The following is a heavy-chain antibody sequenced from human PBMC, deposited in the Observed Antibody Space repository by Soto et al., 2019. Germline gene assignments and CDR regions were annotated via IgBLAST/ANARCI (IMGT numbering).Heavy chain of an antibody. CDR1: AFSFTNAW. CDR2: IKSITDGGTT. CDR3: STGRSTDGLDS. J-gene: IGHJ4*02. Sequence: LRLSCVASAFSFTNAWMSWVRQAPGKGLEWVGRIKSITDGGTTDYAAPVKGRFTISRDDSNNTLYLQMNSMKTEDAAVYYCSTGRSTDGLDSWGQGTLVTVSS. V-gene: IGHV3-15*01. D-gene: IGHD2-8*01.